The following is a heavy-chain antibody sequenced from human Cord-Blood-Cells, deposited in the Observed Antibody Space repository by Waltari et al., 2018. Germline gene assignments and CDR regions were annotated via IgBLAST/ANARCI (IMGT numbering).Heavy chain of an antibody. CDR3: ARAERSYYFDY. V-gene: IGHV3-21*01. J-gene: IGHJ4*02. D-gene: IGHD3-16*02. CDR2: ISSSSSYI. Sequence: EVQLVESGGGLVKPGGSLRSSCAASGFTFSSSSMNWVRQAPGKGLEWVSSISSSSSYIYYADSVKGRFTISRDNAKNSLYLQMNSLRAEDTAVYYCARAERSYYFDYWGQGTLVTVSS. CDR1: GFTFSSSS.